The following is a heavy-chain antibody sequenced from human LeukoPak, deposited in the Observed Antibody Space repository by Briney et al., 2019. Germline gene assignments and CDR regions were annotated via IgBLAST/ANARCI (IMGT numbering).Heavy chain of an antibody. D-gene: IGHD6-19*01. V-gene: IGHV1-8*01. J-gene: IGHJ6*03. Sequence: ASVKVSCKASGYTFTSYDINWVRQATGQGLEWMGWMNPNSGNTGYAQKFQGRVTMTRNTSISTAYMELSSLRSEDTAVYYCAREKYCSGWYAPSNTYSMAVWGKGTTVTIPS. CDR2: MNPNSGNT. CDR3: AREKYCSGWYAPSNTYSMAV. CDR1: GYTFTSYD.